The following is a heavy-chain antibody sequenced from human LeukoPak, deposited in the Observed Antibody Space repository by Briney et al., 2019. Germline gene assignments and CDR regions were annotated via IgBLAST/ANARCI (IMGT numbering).Heavy chain of an antibody. CDR1: GFTFSSYA. CDR2: ISYDGSNK. V-gene: IGHV3-30*04. D-gene: IGHD2-21*02. Sequence: GGSLRLSCAASGFTFSSYAMHWVRQAPGKGLEWVAVISYDGSNKYYADSVKGRFTISRDNSKNTLYLQMNSLRAEDTAVYHCAKTTYCGGDCYSWYFDYWGQGTLVTVSS. J-gene: IGHJ4*02. CDR3: AKTTYCGGDCYSWYFDY.